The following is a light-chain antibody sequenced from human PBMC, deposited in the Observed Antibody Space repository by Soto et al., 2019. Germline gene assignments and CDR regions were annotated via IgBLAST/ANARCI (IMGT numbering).Light chain of an antibody. Sequence: QSVLTQPPSVSGAPGQRVTIPCTGSSSNIGADYDVQWYQQLPGTAPKLLIYGNSNRPSGVTDRFSGSKSGTSASLAITGLQAEDEADYYCQSYDSSLSVVFGGGTKLTVL. CDR1: SSNIGADYD. J-gene: IGLJ2*01. V-gene: IGLV1-40*01. CDR3: QSYDSSLSVV. CDR2: GNS.